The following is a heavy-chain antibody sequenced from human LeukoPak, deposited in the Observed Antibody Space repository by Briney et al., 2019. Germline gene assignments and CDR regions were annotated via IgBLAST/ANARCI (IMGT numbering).Heavy chain of an antibody. CDR3: ARDFRRVAAAGTWFDP. Sequence: ASVKVSCKASGYTFTSYGISWVRQAPGQGLEWMGWISAYNGNTNYAQKLQGRVTMTTDTSTSTAYMELRSLRSDDTAVYYCARDFRRVAAAGTWFDPWGQGTLATVSS. CDR2: ISAYNGNT. CDR1: GYTFTSYG. V-gene: IGHV1-18*01. J-gene: IGHJ5*02. D-gene: IGHD6-13*01.